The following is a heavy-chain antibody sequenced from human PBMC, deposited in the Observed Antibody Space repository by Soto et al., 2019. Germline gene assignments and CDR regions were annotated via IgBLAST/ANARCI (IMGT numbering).Heavy chain of an antibody. D-gene: IGHD6-13*01. CDR2: INADNGDT. J-gene: IGHJ5*02. CDR3: VRRHVSATGIDWFDP. V-gene: IGHV1-3*01. Sequence: QVQLVQSGTEVKKPGASVKVSCKASGYTFTSYGIHWVRQAPGQRLEWMGGINADNGDTKYSPKFQGRVTITRDTSASTAYMELSSLRSEDTAVYYCVRRHVSATGIDWFDPWGQGTLVTVSS. CDR1: GYTFTSYG.